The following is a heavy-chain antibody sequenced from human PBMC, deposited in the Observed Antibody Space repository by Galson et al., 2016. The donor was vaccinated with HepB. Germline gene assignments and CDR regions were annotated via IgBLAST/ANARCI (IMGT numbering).Heavy chain of an antibody. J-gene: IGHJ3*01. D-gene: IGHD4-17*01. Sequence: VGRSRNRANSYTTEYAASVEGRFTISRDNSRNSLYLQMNNLKSEDTAVYYCASYYGDYSSSAFDLWGQGTMVTVSS. CDR3: ASYYGDYSSSAFDL. V-gene: IGHV3-72*01. CDR2: SRNRANSYTT.